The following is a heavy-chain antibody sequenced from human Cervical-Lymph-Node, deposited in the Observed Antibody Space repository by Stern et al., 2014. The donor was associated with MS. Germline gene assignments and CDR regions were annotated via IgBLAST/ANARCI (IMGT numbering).Heavy chain of an antibody. CDR1: GASISTVGYY. J-gene: IGHJ4*02. CDR3: ARSDRLWGSFDY. D-gene: IGHD3-16*01. CDR2: ISYIGST. V-gene: IGHV4-31*03. Sequence: QLQLQESGPGLVKPSQTLPLTCTVSGASISTVGYYWSRIRQHPGKGLEWIGYISYIGSTYYNPSLKSRVSITADTSKNQFSLNLTSVTAADTALYYCARSDRLWGSFDYWGQGTLVAVSS.